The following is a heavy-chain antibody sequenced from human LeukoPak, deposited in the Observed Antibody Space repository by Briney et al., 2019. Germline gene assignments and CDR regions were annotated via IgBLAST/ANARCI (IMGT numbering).Heavy chain of an antibody. CDR1: GYTFTSHG. CDR2: ISAYNGNT. V-gene: IGHV1-18*01. CDR3: AREGGRGYSYGPPLAFDY. Sequence: ASVKVSCKASGYTFTSHGISWVRQAPGQGLGWMGWISAYNGNTNYAQKLQGRVTMTTDTSTSTAYMELRSLRSDDTAVYYCAREGGRGYSYGPPLAFDYWGQGTLVTVSS. D-gene: IGHD5-18*01. J-gene: IGHJ4*02.